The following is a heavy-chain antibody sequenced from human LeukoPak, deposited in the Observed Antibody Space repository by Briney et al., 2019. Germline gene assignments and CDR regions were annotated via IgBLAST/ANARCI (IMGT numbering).Heavy chain of an antibody. J-gene: IGHJ4*02. D-gene: IGHD3-22*01. CDR3: ARELGVTSDY. CDR2: ISSSSSYI. CDR1: GFTFSSYS. Sequence: PGRSLRLSCAASGFTFSSYSMNWVRQAPGKGLEWVSSISSSSSYIYYAGSVKGRFTISRDNAKNSLYLQMNSLRAEDTAVYYCARELGVTSDYWGQGTLVTVSS. V-gene: IGHV3-21*01.